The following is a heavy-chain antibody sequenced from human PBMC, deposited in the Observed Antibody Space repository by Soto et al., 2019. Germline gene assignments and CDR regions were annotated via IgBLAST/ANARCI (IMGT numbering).Heavy chain of an antibody. V-gene: IGHV3-21*01. CDR1: GFTFSSYS. D-gene: IGHD6-13*01. J-gene: IGHJ4*02. CDR2: ISSSSSYI. Sequence: GGSLRLSCAASGFTFSSYSMNWVRQAPGKGLEWVSSISSSSSYIYYADSVKGRFTISRDNAKNSLYLQMNSLRAEDTAVYYCARESADPAAAGTFDYWGQGTLVTVSS. CDR3: ARESADPAAAGTFDY.